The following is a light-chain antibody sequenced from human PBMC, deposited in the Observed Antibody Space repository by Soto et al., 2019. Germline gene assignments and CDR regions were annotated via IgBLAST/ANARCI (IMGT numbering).Light chain of an antibody. V-gene: IGKV3-11*01. CDR1: QSVSSY. Sequence: EIVLTQSPATLSLSPGERATLSCRASQSVSSYLAWYQQKPGQAPRLLIYDASNRATGIPDRFSGSGSGTDFTLTISSLEPEDFAVYFCQQRINWPLTFGGGTKVEIK. CDR2: DAS. CDR3: QQRINWPLT. J-gene: IGKJ4*01.